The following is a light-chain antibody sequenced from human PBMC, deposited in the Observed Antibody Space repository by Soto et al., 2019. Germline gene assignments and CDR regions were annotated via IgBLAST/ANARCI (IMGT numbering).Light chain of an antibody. CDR1: QSIGNH. CDR2: GAS. V-gene: IGKV1-39*01. Sequence: IQMTQSPSSLSASVGDGVTITCRASQSIGNHVNWYQQQSGKAPKLLISGASSLQSGVPSRFSGCGSGTDFTLTIDTLQPEDFATYSCQQTCGLPTFGPGTTVAVK. J-gene: IGKJ3*01. CDR3: QQTCGLPT.